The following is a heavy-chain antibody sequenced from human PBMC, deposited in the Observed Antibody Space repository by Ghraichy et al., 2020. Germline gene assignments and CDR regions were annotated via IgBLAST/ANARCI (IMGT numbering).Heavy chain of an antibody. J-gene: IGHJ4*02. CDR1: GYTFTSYG. V-gene: IGHV1-18*01. Sequence: ASVKVSCKASGYTFTSYGISWVRQAPGQGLEWMGWISAYNGNTNYAQKLQGRVTMTTDTSTSTAYMELRSLRSDDTTVYYCARARITIFGVVREAVDYWGQGTLVTVSS. CDR2: ISAYNGNT. CDR3: ARARITIFGVVREAVDY. D-gene: IGHD3-3*01.